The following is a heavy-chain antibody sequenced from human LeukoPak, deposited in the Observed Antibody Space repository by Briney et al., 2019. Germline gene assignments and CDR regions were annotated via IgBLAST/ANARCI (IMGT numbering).Heavy chain of an antibody. J-gene: IGHJ4*02. D-gene: IGHD3-22*01. CDR2: IYSDCST. CDR1: GFTVSSNY. CDR3: ARGSSARYYYDSSGYYRGAVDY. Sequence: PGGSLRLSCAASGFTVSSNYMSWVRQAPAQGLEWVSVIYSDCSTYYADSVKVRFTISIDNSTNTLPLHLNSLTAEDPAVYYCARGSSARYYYDSSGYYRGAVDYWGQGTLVTISS. V-gene: IGHV3-53*01.